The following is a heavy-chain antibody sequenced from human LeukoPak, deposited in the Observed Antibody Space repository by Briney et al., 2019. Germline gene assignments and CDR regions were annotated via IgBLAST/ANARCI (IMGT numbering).Heavy chain of an antibody. V-gene: IGHV4-34*01. J-gene: IGHJ3*02. CDR3: AGAPTADYDSSGYDNHDAFDI. Sequence: PSETLSLTCAVYGGSFSGYYWSWIRQPPGKGLEWIGEINHSGSTNYNPSLKSRVTISVDTSKNQFSLKLSSVTAADTAVYYCAGAPTADYDSSGYDNHDAFDIWGQGTMVTVSS. CDR1: GGSFSGYY. CDR2: INHSGST. D-gene: IGHD3-22*01.